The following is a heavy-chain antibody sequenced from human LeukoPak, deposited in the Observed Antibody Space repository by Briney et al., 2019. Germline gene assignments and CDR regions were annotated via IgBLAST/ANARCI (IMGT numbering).Heavy chain of an antibody. V-gene: IGHV3-23*01. CDR3: TGLYGGSYAY. Sequence: GGPLTLFCTASGFTLSSYAMAWVRQAPGKGLDCVSTISDSGGSTFYADSVKGRFTISRDNSRNIVFLQINSLRAEDTAMYYCTGLYGGSYAYWGQGTLVTVSS. J-gene: IGHJ4*02. CDR1: GFTLSSYA. D-gene: IGHD1-26*01. CDR2: ISDSGGST.